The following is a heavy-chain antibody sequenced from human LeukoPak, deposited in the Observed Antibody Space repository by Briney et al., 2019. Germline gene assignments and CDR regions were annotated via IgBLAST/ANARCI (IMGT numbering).Heavy chain of an antibody. CDR3: ARGRGVEATFYHSYHMDV. V-gene: IGHV4-38-2*02. D-gene: IGHD1-26*01. J-gene: IGHJ6*03. CDR2: IYHSGST. Sequence: SETLSLTCTVSGYSISSGYYWGWIRQPPGKGLEWIGSIYHSGSTYYNPSLKSRVTISVDTSKNQFSLNLRSVTAADTAVYYCARGRGVEATFYHSYHMDVWGKGTTVTVSS. CDR1: GYSISSGYY.